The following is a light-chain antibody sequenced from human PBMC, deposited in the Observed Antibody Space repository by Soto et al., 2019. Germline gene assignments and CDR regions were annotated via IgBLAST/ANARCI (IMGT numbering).Light chain of an antibody. V-gene: IGKV3-15*01. Sequence: EVVMTQSPATLSVSPGERVTLSRRASQGVSRNLAWYQHKRGQAPRLLIYGASTRVTGIPARFSGSGSGTEFTLTIGSLQSEDFAVYYCHQYNNWHTFGQGTKLAIK. CDR1: QGVSRN. J-gene: IGKJ2*01. CDR2: GAS. CDR3: HQYNNWHT.